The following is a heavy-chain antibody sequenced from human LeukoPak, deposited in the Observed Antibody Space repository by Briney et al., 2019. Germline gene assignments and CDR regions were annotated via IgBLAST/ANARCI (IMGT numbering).Heavy chain of an antibody. Sequence: SETLSLTXAVYGGSFSGYYWSWICQPPGKGLEWIGEINHSGSTNYNPSLKSRVTISVDTSKNQFSLKLSSVTAADTAVYYCARARGSSSKGLGGYWGQGTLVTVSS. CDR2: INHSGST. CDR3: ARARGSSSKGLGGY. D-gene: IGHD6-6*01. V-gene: IGHV4-34*01. J-gene: IGHJ4*02. CDR1: GGSFSGYY.